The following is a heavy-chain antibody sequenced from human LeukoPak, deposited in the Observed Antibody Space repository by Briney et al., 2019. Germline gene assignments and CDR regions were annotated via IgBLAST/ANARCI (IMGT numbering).Heavy chain of an antibody. CDR2: IWYDGSNK. D-gene: IGHD6-13*01. Sequence: GSLRLSCAASGFTFSSYGMHWVRQAPGKGLEWVAVIWYDGSNKYYADSVKGRFTISRDSSKNTLYLQMNSLRAEDTAVYYCARYSSSSWYTFDYWGQGTLVTVSS. V-gene: IGHV3-33*01. CDR1: GFTFSSYG. CDR3: ARYSSSSWYTFDY. J-gene: IGHJ4*02.